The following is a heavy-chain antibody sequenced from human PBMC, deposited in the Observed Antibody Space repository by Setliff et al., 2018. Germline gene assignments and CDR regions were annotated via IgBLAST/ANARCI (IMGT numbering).Heavy chain of an antibody. CDR1: GFTLSDHY. Sequence: GGSLRLSCAASGFTLSDHYMDWVRQAPGKGLEWVGRSRNKADSYTTEYAASVKGRFTISRDNSKNSLYLQMNSLKADDTAVYFCSRENWGEDYWGQGTLVTVSS. V-gene: IGHV3-72*01. CDR3: SRENWGEDY. J-gene: IGHJ4*02. D-gene: IGHD7-27*01. CDR2: SRNKADSYTT.